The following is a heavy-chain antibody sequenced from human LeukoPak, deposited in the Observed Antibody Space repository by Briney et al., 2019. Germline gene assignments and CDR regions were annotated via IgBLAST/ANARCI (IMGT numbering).Heavy chain of an antibody. CDR3: ARDDSTKFDY. CDR1: GGSVRSGGFF. Sequence: PSETLSLTCTVSGGSVRSGGFFWSWIRQPPGKGLEWLGYIYNSGSTCYNPSLKSRVTISVDTSKNQFSLKLSSVTAADTAVYYCARDDSTKFDYWGQGTLVTVSS. D-gene: IGHD2-15*01. CDR2: IYNSGST. J-gene: IGHJ4*02. V-gene: IGHV4-31*02.